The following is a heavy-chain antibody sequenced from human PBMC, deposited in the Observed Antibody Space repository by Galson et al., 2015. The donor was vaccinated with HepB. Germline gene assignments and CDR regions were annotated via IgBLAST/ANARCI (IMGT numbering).Heavy chain of an antibody. CDR1: GFTFSSYS. D-gene: IGHD4-17*01. V-gene: IGHV3-21*01. CDR3: ASPTTVTSHYYYVMDV. CDR2: ISSSSSYI. Sequence: SLRLSCAASGFTFSSYSMSWVRQAPGKGLEWVSAISSSSSYIYYADSVKGRFTISRDNAKNSLYLQMNSLRAEDTAVYYCASPTTVTSHYYYVMDVWGQGTTVTVSS. J-gene: IGHJ6*02.